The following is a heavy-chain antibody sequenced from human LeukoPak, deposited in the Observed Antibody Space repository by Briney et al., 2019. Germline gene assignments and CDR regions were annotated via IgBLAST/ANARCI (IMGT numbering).Heavy chain of an antibody. CDR3: AREYSSTWTNYYYYGMDV. CDR2: ISSTSTYI. J-gene: IGHJ6*02. CDR1: GFTFSTYS. Sequence: GGSLRLSCAASGFTFSTYSMNWVRQAPGKGLEWVSSISSTSTYIYYADSVKGRFTISRDNAKNSLYLQMHSLRAEDTAVYYCAREYSSTWTNYYYYGMDVWGQGTTVTVSS. V-gene: IGHV3-21*01. D-gene: IGHD6-13*01.